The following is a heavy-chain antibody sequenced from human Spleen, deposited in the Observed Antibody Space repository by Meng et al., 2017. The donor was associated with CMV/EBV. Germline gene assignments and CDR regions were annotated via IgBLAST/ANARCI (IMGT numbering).Heavy chain of an antibody. D-gene: IGHD6-19*01. CDR3: ARVDGYSSGWSGDYYYYGMDV. V-gene: IGHV3-7*01. Sequence: GESLKISCAASKFTFDIYWMSWVRQAPGKGLEWVANIKQDGSDKYYVDSVKGRFTISRDNARNSLYLQMNSLRAEDTAVYYCARVDGYSSGWSGDYYYYGMDVWGKGTTVTVSS. J-gene: IGHJ6*04. CDR1: KFTFDIYW. CDR2: IKQDGSDK.